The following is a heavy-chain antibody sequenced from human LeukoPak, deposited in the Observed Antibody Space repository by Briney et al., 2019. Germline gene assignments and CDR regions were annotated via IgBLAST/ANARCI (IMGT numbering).Heavy chain of an antibody. J-gene: IGHJ3*02. CDR1: GGSISSYY. V-gene: IGHV4-59*01. CDR2: IYYSGST. D-gene: IGHD3-22*01. Sequence: SETLSLTCTVSGGSISSYYWSWIRQPPGKGLEWIGYIYYSGSTNYNPSLKSRVTISVDTSKNQFSLKLSSVTAADTAVYYCARGRYYDHYPPLDAFDIWGQGTMVTVSS. CDR3: ARGRYYDHYPPLDAFDI.